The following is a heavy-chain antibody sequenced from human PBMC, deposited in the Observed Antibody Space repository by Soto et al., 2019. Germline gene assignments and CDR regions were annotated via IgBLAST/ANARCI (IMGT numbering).Heavy chain of an antibody. Sequence: VQLQQWGAGLLKPSETLSLTCAVYGGSFSGYYWSWIRQPPGKGLEWIGEINHSGSTNYNPSPKSRVTISVDTSKNQFSLKLSSVTAADTAVYYCARRIAAPYYFDYWGQGTLVTVSS. J-gene: IGHJ4*02. V-gene: IGHV4-34*01. CDR3: ARRIAAPYYFDY. CDR1: GGSFSGYY. D-gene: IGHD6-6*01. CDR2: INHSGST.